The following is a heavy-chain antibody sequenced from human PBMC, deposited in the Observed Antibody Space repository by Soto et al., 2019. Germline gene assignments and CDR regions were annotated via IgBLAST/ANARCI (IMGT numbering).Heavy chain of an antibody. J-gene: IGHJ4*02. CDR3: ARQHPLDSRVWYT. D-gene: IGHD6-19*01. V-gene: IGHV5-51*01. CDR2: IYPRDSDT. Sequence: PGESLKISCKASGDSFTGFWIGWVRQMPGKGLEWLGSIYPRDSDTRYSPSFQGQVTISADKSLSTAYLQWNSLQASDTAIYYCARQHPLDSRVWYTWGQGTLVTVSS. CDR1: GDSFTGFW.